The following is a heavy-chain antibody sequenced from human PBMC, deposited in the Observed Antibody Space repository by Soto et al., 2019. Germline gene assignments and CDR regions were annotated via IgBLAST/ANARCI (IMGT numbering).Heavy chain of an antibody. CDR3: ARDPRIRASGSCREFDY. Sequence: PGGSLRLSCAASGFTFSSYSMNWVRQAPGKGLEWVSSISSSSSYIYYADSVKGRFTISRDNAKNSLYLQMNSLRAEDTAVYYCARDPRIRASGSCREFDYWGPGTLVTVSS. D-gene: IGHD1-26*01. CDR2: ISSSSSYI. CDR1: GFTFSSYS. V-gene: IGHV3-21*01. J-gene: IGHJ4*02.